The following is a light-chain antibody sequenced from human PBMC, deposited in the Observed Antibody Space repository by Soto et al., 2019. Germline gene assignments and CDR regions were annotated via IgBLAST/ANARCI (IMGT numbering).Light chain of an antibody. Sequence: ILINKSPSSLSASVGDRVTITCRASQSISSYLNWYQQKPGKAPKLLIYAASSLQSGVPSRFSGSGSGTDFTLTISSLQPEDFATYYCQQSYSTPQTFGQGTKV. CDR2: AAS. J-gene: IGKJ1*01. CDR1: QSISSY. CDR3: QQSYSTPQT. V-gene: IGKV1-39*01.